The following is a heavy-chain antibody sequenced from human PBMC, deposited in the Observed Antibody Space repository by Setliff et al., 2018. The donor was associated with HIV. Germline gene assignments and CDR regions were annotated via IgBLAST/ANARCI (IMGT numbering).Heavy chain of an antibody. D-gene: IGHD1-1*01. J-gene: IGHJ4*02. V-gene: IGHV4-39*02. CDR1: GDSISSGSYL. CDR3: TREGRGDPAMATTRIDY. CDR2: IYYTGFA. Sequence: PSETLSLTCSVSGDSISSGSYLWGWIRQTPGKGLEWIGSIYYTGFAYYNPSLKSRVTISLDTSKTHFFLNLTSVTDADTAVYFCTREGRGDPAMATTRIDYWGQGKLVTAPQ.